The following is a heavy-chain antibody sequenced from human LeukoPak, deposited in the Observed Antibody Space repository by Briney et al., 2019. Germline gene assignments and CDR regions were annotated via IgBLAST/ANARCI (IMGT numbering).Heavy chain of an antibody. CDR3: ARAGYYRFDY. CDR2: INDDGSTI. CDR1: GFTFSSYW. V-gene: IGHV3-74*01. Sequence: GGSLRLSCAASGFTFSSYWVHWVRRAPGKGLEWVSRINDDGSTINYADSVRGRFTISGDNAQNTLYLQMNSLRAEDTAIYFCARAGYYRFDYWGQGTLVTVSS. D-gene: IGHD1-26*01. J-gene: IGHJ4*02.